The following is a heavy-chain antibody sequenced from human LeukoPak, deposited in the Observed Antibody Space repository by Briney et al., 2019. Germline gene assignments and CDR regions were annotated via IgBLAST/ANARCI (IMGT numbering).Heavy chain of an antibody. V-gene: IGHV3-23*01. J-gene: IGHJ6*02. CDR3: AVKLRERYYYYYGMDV. D-gene: IGHD1-1*01. CDR2: ISGSGGST. Sequence: PGGSLRLSCAASGFTFSSYAMSWVRQAPGKGLEWVSAISGSGGSTYYADSVKGRFTISRDNSKNTLYLQMNSLRAEDTAVYYCAVKLRERYYYYYGMDVWGQGTTVTVSS. CDR1: GFTFSSYA.